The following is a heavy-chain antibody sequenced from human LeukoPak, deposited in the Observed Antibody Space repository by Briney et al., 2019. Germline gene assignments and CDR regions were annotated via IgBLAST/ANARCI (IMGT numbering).Heavy chain of an antibody. Sequence: SETLSLTCTVSGGSISSYYWSWIRQPPGKGLEWIGCIYYSGSTNYNPSLKSRVTISVDTSKNQFSLKLSSVTAADTAVYYCARSRGSSWYIGYYGMDVWGQGTTVTVSS. J-gene: IGHJ6*02. CDR1: GGSISSYY. CDR3: ARSRGSSWYIGYYGMDV. CDR2: IYYSGST. V-gene: IGHV4-59*01. D-gene: IGHD6-13*01.